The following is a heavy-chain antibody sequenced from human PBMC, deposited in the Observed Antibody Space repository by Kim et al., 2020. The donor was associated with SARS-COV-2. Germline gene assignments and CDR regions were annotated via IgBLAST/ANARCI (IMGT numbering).Heavy chain of an antibody. V-gene: IGHV1-24*01. CDR3: AIVGLVTAYDDGNYFDY. D-gene: IGHD2-21*02. Sequence: KFQGRVTMTEDTSTDTAYMELSSLRSEDTAVYYCAIVGLVTAYDDGNYFDYWGQGTLVTVSS. J-gene: IGHJ4*02.